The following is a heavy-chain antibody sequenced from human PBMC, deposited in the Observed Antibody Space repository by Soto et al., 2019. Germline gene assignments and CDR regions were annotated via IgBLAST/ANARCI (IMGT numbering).Heavy chain of an antibody. D-gene: IGHD6-19*01. V-gene: IGHV1-18*04. J-gene: IGHJ4*02. CDR2: ISTHNGKT. CDR3: ARGVAVAAVYYFDY. Sequence: QVQLVQSGAEMKKPGASVGVSCKASGYTFTAYGITWVRQAPGQGLEYMGWISTHNGKTNYAQKVQGRVTLTTDKSTSTAYMDLRALTSDDTAVYYCARGVAVAAVYYFDYWGQGTLVTVSS. CDR1: GYTFTAYG.